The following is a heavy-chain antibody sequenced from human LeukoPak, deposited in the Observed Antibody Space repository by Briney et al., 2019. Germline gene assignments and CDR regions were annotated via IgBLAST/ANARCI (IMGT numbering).Heavy chain of an antibody. CDR1: GYTFTNYA. CDR3: ARDRGDGYNYEGLDF. V-gene: IGHV1-3*01. D-gene: IGHD5-24*01. CDR2: INAGYGNT. J-gene: IGHJ4*02. Sequence: ASVKVSCKTSGYTFTNYAIHWVRQAPGQRLEWMGWINAGYGNTKYSQKFQGRVTLTSDTSANTAYMDLSSLKSEDTAVYYCARDRGDGYNYEGLDFWGQGTLVAVSS.